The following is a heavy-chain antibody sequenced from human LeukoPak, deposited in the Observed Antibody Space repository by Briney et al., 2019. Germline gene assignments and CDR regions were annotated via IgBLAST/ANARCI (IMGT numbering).Heavy chain of an antibody. Sequence: ASVKVSCKASGYTFTGYYMHWVRQAPGQGLEWMGWINPNSGGTNYAQKFQGRVTMTRDTSISTAYMELSRLRSDDTAVYYCAREVLRGSNNWFDPWGQGTLVTVSS. CDR1: GYTFTGYY. CDR2: INPNSGGT. J-gene: IGHJ5*02. V-gene: IGHV1-2*02. CDR3: AREVLRGSNNWFDP.